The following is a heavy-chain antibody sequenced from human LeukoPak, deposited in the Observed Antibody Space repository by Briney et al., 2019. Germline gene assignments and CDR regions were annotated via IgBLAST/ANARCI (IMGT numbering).Heavy chain of an antibody. CDR3: ARGLRGRSNYFDY. CDR1: GYTFTSYC. D-gene: IGHD2-21*01. J-gene: IGHJ4*02. V-gene: IGHV1-18*01. CDR2: ISAYNGNT. Sequence: ASGKVSCKASGYTFTSYCISWGRQAPGQGLEWMGWISAYNGNTNYAQKLQGRVTMTTDTSTSTACMELRSLRSDDTAVYYCARGLRGRSNYFDYWGQGTLVTVSS.